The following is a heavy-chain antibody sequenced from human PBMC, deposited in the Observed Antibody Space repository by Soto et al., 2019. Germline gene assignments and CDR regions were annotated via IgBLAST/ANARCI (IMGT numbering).Heavy chain of an antibody. Sequence: PSETLSLTCAVYGGSFSGYYWSWIRQPPGKGPEWIGEINHSGSTNYNPSLKSRVTISVDTSKNQFSLKLSSVTAADTAVYYCARLPLAPSSSSPLARWGFDYWGQGTLVTSPQ. CDR3: ARLPLAPSSSSPLARWGFDY. CDR2: INHSGST. J-gene: IGHJ4*02. V-gene: IGHV4-34*01. CDR1: GGSFSGYY. D-gene: IGHD6-6*01.